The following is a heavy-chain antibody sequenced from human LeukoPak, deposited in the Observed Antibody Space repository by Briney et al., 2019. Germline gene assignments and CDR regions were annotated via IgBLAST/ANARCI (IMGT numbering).Heavy chain of an antibody. D-gene: IGHD1-20*01. J-gene: IGHJ3*02. CDR1: GGSISSGSYY. CDR3: AREYNWIFPDAFDI. V-gene: IGHV4-61*02. Sequence: PSETLSLTCTVSGGSISSGSYYWSWIRQPAGKGLEWIGRIYTSGSTNYIPSLKSRVTISVDTSKNQFSLKLSSVTAADTAVYYCAREYNWIFPDAFDIWGQGTMVTVSS. CDR2: IYTSGST.